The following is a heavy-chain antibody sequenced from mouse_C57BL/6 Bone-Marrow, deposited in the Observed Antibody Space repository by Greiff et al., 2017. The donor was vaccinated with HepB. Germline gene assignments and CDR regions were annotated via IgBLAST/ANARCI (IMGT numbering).Heavy chain of an antibody. J-gene: IGHJ3*01. CDR3: AREIYGNYVWFAY. Sequence: EVQLVESGGDLVKPGGSLKLSCAASGFTFSSYGMSWVRQTPDKRLEWVATISSGGSYTYYPDSVKGRFTISRDNAKNTLYLQMSSLKSEDTAMYYCAREIYGNYVWFAYWGQGTLVTVSA. CDR2: ISSGGSYT. V-gene: IGHV5-6*01. CDR1: GFTFSSYG. D-gene: IGHD2-1*01.